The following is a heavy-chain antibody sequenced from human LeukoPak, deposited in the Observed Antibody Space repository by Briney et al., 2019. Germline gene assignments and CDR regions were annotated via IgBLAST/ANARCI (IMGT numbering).Heavy chain of an antibody. CDR1: GYTFTNNY. D-gene: IGHD6-19*01. J-gene: IGHJ4*02. CDR2: INPSGGST. V-gene: IGHV1-46*01. CDR3: AREGEYSSGWYLGFDY. Sequence: ASVKVSCKASGYTFTNNYMHWVRQAPGQGLEWMGIINPSGGSTSYAQKFQGRVTMTRDMSTSTVYMELSSLRSEDTAVYYCAREGEYSSGWYLGFDYWGQGTLVTVSS.